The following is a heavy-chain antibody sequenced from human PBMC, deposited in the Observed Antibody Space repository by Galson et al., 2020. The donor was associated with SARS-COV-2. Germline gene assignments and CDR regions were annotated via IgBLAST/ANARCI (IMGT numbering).Heavy chain of an antibody. J-gene: IGHJ4*02. Sequence: ASVQVPCKASGYTFTAYYIHWVRQAPGQGLEWMGRLNPNTGGTNYAQNFQDRVTVTRDTSTSTAYMELSSLTSNDTAVYYCARVVAASRAVDCWGQGTLVTVS. CDR1: GYTFTAYY. V-gene: IGHV1-2*06. CDR2: LNPNTGGT. D-gene: IGHD5-12*01. CDR3: ARVVAASRAVDC.